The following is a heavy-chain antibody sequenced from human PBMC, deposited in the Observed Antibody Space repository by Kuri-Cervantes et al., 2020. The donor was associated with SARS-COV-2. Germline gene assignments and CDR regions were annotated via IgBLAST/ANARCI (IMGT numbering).Heavy chain of an antibody. V-gene: IGHV3-74*01. CDR3: ARETYYDFWSGYYFRYYGMDV. CDR1: GFTFDDYA. CDR2: INSDGSST. D-gene: IGHD3-3*01. Sequence: GGSLRLSCAASGFTFDDYAMHWVRQAPGKGLVWVSRINSDGSSTSYADSVKGRFTISRDNAKNTLYLQMNSLRAEDTAVYYCARETYYDFWSGYYFRYYGMDVWGQGTTVTVSS. J-gene: IGHJ6*02.